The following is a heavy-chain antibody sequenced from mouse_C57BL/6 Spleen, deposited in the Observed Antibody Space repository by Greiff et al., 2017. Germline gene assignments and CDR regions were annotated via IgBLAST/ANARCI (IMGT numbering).Heavy chain of an antibody. Sequence: EVQLQESGPGLAKPSQTLSLTCSVTGYSITSDYWNWIRKFPGNKLEYMGYISYSGSTYYNPSLKNRISITRDTSKNQYYLQLNSVTTEDTATYYCARYGIYYCDLDWYFDVWGTGTTVTVSS. CDR2: ISYSGST. J-gene: IGHJ1*03. CDR1: GYSITSDY. V-gene: IGHV3-8*01. D-gene: IGHD2-13*01. CDR3: ARYGIYYCDLDWYFDV.